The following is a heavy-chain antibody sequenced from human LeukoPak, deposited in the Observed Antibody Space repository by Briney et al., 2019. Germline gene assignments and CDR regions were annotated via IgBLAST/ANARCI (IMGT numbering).Heavy chain of an antibody. V-gene: IGHV1-69*10. CDR2: IIPIFGIA. Sequence: ASVKVSCKASGGTFISYAISWVRQAPGQGLEWMGRIIPIFGIANCAQKLQGRVTITADKSTSTAYMELSSLRSEDTAAYYCARSHQYYYDSSGYYPLMNWGQRTLVTVSS. CDR3: ARSHQYYYDSSGYYPLMN. D-gene: IGHD3-22*01. J-gene: IGHJ4*02. CDR1: GGTFISYA.